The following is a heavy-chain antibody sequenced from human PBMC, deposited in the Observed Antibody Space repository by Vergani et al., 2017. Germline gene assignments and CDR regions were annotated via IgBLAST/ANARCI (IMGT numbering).Heavy chain of an antibody. Sequence: EVQLVESGGGLVQPGRSLRLSCAASGFTFDDYAMHWVRQAPGKGLEWVSGISWNSGSIGYADSVKGRFTISRDNAKNSLYLQMNSLSAEDTALYYCAKSQYSSLVGWFDPWGQGTLVTVSS. J-gene: IGHJ5*02. CDR3: AKSQYSSLVGWFDP. CDR2: ISWNSGSI. D-gene: IGHD6-6*01. CDR1: GFTFDDYA. V-gene: IGHV3-9*01.